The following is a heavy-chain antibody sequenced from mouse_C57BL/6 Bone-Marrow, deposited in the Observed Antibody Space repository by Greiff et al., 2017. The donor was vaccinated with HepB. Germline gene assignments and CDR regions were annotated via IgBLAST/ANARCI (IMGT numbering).Heavy chain of an antibody. CDR1: GYTFTSYW. Sequence: QVQLKQPGAELVKPGASVKMSCKASGYTFTSYWITWVKPRPGQGLEWIGDIYPGSGSTNYNEKFKSKATLTVDTSSSTAYMQLSSLTSEDSAVYYCASEGGYDGYFRLAYWGQGTLVTVSA. J-gene: IGHJ3*01. CDR3: ASEGGYDGYFRLAY. CDR2: IYPGSGST. V-gene: IGHV1-55*01. D-gene: IGHD2-3*01.